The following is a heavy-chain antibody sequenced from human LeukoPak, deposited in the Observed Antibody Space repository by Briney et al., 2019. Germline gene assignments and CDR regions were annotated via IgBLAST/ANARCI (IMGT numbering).Heavy chain of an antibody. CDR1: GFTFDNYG. CDR2: IWYDGSTK. CDR3: AKDGDGSGTTNLFDY. D-gene: IGHD3-10*01. Sequence: GRSLRLSCAASGFTFDNYGMHWVRQTPGKGLEWVAVIWYDGSTKYYADSMKGRFTISRDNSKNTLYLQMNSLRAEDTSVYYCAKDGDGSGTTNLFDYWGQGTLVTVSS. V-gene: IGHV3-33*06. J-gene: IGHJ4*02.